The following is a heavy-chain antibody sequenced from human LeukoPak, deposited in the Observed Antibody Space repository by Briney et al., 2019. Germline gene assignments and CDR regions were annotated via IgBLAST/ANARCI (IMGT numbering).Heavy chain of an antibody. CDR3: ASLIHDYDDTMRDY. CDR1: GGTFSRYY. Sequence: KPSETLSLTCAVYGGTFSRYYWSWIRQPPGKGLEWIGESDDSGCTYYAPSLKSRFTISVDTSNNQFSLKLRSVTAADTAVYYCASLIHDYDDTMRDYWGQGNMVTVSS. J-gene: IGHJ4*02. V-gene: IGHV4-34*01. CDR2: SDDSGCT. D-gene: IGHD4-17*01.